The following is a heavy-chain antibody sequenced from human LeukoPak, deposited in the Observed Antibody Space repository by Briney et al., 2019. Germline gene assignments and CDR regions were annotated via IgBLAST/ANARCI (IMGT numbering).Heavy chain of an antibody. CDR1: GYSFTSYW. Sequence: GESLKISCKGSGYSFTSYWIGGVRQMPGKGVEWMGIIYPGDSDTRYSPSFQGQVTTAADKTISTAYLQWSRMKASDTAMYFCARGGYSYDLARFDYWGQGTLVTVSS. J-gene: IGHJ4*02. D-gene: IGHD5-18*01. V-gene: IGHV5-51*01. CDR3: ARGGYSYDLARFDY. CDR2: IYPGDSDT.